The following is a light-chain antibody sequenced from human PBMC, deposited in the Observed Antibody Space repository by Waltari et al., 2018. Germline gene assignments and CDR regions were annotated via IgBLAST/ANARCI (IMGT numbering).Light chain of an antibody. CDR2: GAS. Sequence: EIVMTQSPATLSVSPGERATLTCRASQSVSSNLAWYQHKPGQAPRPLIYGASTSATGIPARFSGSGSGTEFTLTISSLQSEDFAVYYCQQYNSRPRTFGQGTKVEIK. V-gene: IGKV3-15*01. CDR3: QQYNSRPRT. CDR1: QSVSSN. J-gene: IGKJ1*01.